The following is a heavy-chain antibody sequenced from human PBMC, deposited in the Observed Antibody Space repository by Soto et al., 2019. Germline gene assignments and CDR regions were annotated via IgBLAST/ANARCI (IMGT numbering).Heavy chain of an antibody. CDR2: ISAYNGNT. Sequence: QVQLVQSGAEVKKPGASVKVSCKASGYTFTSYGISCVRQAPGQGLEWMGWISAYNGNTNYAQKLQGRVTMTTDTSTGTAYMELRSLSSDDPAVYYCASEYYYGSGGAYCGQGTLVTVSS. J-gene: IGHJ4*02. D-gene: IGHD3-10*01. V-gene: IGHV1-18*01. CDR3: ASEYYYGSGGAY. CDR1: GYTFTSYG.